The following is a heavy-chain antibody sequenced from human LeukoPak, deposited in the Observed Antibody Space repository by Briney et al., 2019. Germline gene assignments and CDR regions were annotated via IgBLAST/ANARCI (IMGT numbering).Heavy chain of an antibody. J-gene: IGHJ4*02. V-gene: IGHV1-3*01. CDR1: GYTFTSYA. CDR3: ARGKGSGTPPFDY. D-gene: IGHD6-13*01. Sequence: ASVKVSCKASGYTFTSYAMHWVRQAPGQRLEWMGWINAGNGNTKYSQKFQGRVTITRDTSASTAYMELSSLRSEDTAVYYCARGKGSGTPPFDYWGQGTLVTVSS. CDR2: INAGNGNT.